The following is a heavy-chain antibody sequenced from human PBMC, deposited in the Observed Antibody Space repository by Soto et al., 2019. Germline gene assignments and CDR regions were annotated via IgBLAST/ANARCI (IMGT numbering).Heavy chain of an antibody. CDR2: ISYDGSSI. CDR3: AREFTIELVPVTLGYFQH. V-gene: IGHV3-30-3*01. D-gene: IGHD3-10*01. J-gene: IGHJ1*01. Sequence: PGGSLRLSCEACGFTFRSFSIHWVRQAPCKGLEWVAVISYDGSSIYYADSVKGRFIVSRDNSKNTLYLQMNSLRVDDTAVYYCAREFTIELVPVTLGYFQHWGQGTLVTVSS. CDR1: GFTFRSFS.